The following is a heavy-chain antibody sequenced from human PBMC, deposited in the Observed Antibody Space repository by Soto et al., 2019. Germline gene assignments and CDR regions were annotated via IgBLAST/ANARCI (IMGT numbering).Heavy chain of an antibody. D-gene: IGHD1-1*01. CDR2: FDPEDGET. CDR1: GYTLTELS. V-gene: IGHV1-24*01. J-gene: IGHJ4*02. CDR3: AILPGLRDDWERQGY. Sequence: ASVKVSCKVSGYTLTELSMHWVRQAPGKGLEWMGGFDPEDGETIYAQKFQGRVTMTEDTSTDTAYMELSSLRSEDTAVYYCAILPGLRDDWERQGYWGQGTLVTVSS.